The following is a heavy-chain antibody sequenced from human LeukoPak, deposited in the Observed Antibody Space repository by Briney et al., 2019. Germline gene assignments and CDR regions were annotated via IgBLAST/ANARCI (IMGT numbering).Heavy chain of an antibody. Sequence: GGSLRLSCAASGFTFDDYAMHWVRQAPGKGLEWVSGISWNSGSIDYADSVKGRFTIPRDNAKNSLYLQMDSLGPEDTALYYCAKALLFGDLGLGWLDPWGQGTLVTVSS. CDR3: AKALLFGDLGLGWLDP. CDR1: GFTFDDYA. V-gene: IGHV3-9*01. CDR2: ISWNSGSI. J-gene: IGHJ5*02. D-gene: IGHD3-10*01.